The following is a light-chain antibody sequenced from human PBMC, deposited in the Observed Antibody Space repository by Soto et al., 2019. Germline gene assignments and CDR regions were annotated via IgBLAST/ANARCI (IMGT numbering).Light chain of an antibody. J-gene: IGKJ4*01. Sequence: IQMTQSPSSLSASVGDRVTITCRASQGIRNDLGWYQQKQGKAPKLLIYDASNLETGVPSRFSGSGSGTDFTFTISSLQPEDIATYFCQQYDNLRLTFGGGTKVDIK. V-gene: IGKV1-33*01. CDR1: QGIRND. CDR2: DAS. CDR3: QQYDNLRLT.